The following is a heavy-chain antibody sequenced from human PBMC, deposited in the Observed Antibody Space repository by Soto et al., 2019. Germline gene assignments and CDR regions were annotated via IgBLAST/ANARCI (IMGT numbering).Heavy chain of an antibody. D-gene: IGHD2-2*01. V-gene: IGHV1-18*01. J-gene: IGHJ5*02. Sequence: GTSVQVTWKKSGYTLANYGSTWVRQAPGQPLEWLGWISLYSDGTNYAQKFQGRVSMTTDTSTTTAYMELRSLRSDGTAVYYCASVVPGAEAWFGPWGQGTLVTVFS. CDR3: ASVVPGAEAWFGP. CDR2: ISLYSDGT. CDR1: GYTLANYG.